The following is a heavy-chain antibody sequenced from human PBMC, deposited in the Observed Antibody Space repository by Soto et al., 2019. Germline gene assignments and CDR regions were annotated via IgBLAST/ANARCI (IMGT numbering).Heavy chain of an antibody. CDR1: GFSLSTDGVG. CDR2: IYWDDDQ. Sequence: QITLKESGPTLVKPTQTLTLTCTFSGFSLSTDGVGVGWIRQPPGKALEWLALIYWDDDQRYSPSLKTRLTITKNTSTSXVVLTTPNMDPVDTATYSCAHAYGGTTWPNDAFDVWGQGTVVTVSS. CDR3: AHAYGGTTWPNDAFDV. J-gene: IGHJ3*01. D-gene: IGHD2-21*01. V-gene: IGHV2-5*02.